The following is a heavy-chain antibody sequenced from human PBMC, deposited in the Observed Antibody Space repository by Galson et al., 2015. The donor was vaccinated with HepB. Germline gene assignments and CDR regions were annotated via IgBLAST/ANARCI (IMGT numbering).Heavy chain of an antibody. Sequence: SVKVSYKAAGYTFTGYYMHWVRQAPGQGLEWMGWINPNSGGTNYAQKFQGRVTMTRDTSISTAYMELSRLRSDDTAVYYCARVRAYCSSTSCSPGRFDPWGQGTLVTVSS. D-gene: IGHD2-2*01. J-gene: IGHJ5*02. CDR2: INPNSGGT. CDR1: GYTFTGYY. V-gene: IGHV1-2*02. CDR3: ARVRAYCSSTSCSPGRFDP.